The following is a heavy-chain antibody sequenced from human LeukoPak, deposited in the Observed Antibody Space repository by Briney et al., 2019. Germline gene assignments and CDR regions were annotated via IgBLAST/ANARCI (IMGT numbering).Heavy chain of an antibody. J-gene: IGHJ4*02. Sequence: PGGSVTHPCAASGFTFSSYAMTWVRQAPGKGLEWVSAISGSGDSTYYADSLKGRFTISRDNSKNTLHLQMSSLTAEDTAVYFCAKGGTWIRYYLDYWGQASLVTVSS. V-gene: IGHV3-23*01. CDR3: AKGGTWIRYYLDY. D-gene: IGHD5-18*01. CDR1: GFTFSSYA. CDR2: ISGSGDST.